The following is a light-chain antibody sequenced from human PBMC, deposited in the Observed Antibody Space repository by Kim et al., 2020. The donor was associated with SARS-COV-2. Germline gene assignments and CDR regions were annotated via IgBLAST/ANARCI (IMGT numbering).Light chain of an antibody. CDR3: QQYNSWPLT. Sequence: EIVMTQSPATLSVSPGERATLSCRASQTVNRNLAWYQQKPGQAPRLLIYGASTRATGIPATFSGSGSGTEFTLTISSLQSEDFAVYYCQQYNSWPLTFGPGTKVDIK. CDR2: GAS. J-gene: IGKJ3*01. V-gene: IGKV3-15*01. CDR1: QTVNRN.